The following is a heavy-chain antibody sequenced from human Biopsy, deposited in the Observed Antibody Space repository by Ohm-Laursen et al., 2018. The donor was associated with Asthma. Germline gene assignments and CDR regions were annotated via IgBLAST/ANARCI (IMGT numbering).Heavy chain of an antibody. CDR1: GYTFTNYY. J-gene: IGHJ5*02. CDR2: INPNSGVT. D-gene: IGHD6-13*01. V-gene: IGHV1-2*04. Sequence: GSSVKVSCKASGYTFTNYYIHWVRQAPGQGLEWMGWINPNSGVTKYAHNFQGWVTMTRDTSINTAYMEVSRLRSDDTAVYYCARGQKSAGDRWFDPWGQGTLVTVSS. CDR3: ARGQKSAGDRWFDP.